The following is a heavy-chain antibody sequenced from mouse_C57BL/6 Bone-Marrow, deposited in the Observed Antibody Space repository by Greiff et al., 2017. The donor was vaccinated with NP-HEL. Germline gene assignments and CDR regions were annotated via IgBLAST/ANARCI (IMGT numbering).Heavy chain of an antibody. Sequence: VKLQESGAELARPGASVKLSCKASGYTFTSYGISWVKQRTGQGLEWIGEIYPRSGNTYYNEKFKGKATLTADKSSSTAYMELRSLTSEDSAVYFCARGYGNFLFAYWGQGTLVTVSA. D-gene: IGHD2-10*02. CDR3: ARGYGNFLFAY. J-gene: IGHJ3*01. CDR1: GYTFTSYG. V-gene: IGHV1-81*01. CDR2: IYPRSGNT.